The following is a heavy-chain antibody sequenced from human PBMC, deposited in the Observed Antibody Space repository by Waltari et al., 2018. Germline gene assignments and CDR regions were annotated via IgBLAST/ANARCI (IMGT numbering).Heavy chain of an antibody. J-gene: IGHJ3*02. CDR2: IKQDGSEK. D-gene: IGHD3-3*01. CDR3: ARDYYYDFWSGYSDAFDI. CDR1: GLTFSRFW. V-gene: IGHV3-7*01. Sequence: EVQLVESGGGLVQPGGSLRLYCAASGLTFSRFWVSWVRQAPGKGLEWVANIKQDGSEKYYVDSVKGRFTISRDNAKNSLYLQMNSLRAEDTAVYYCARDYYYDFWSGYSDAFDIWGQGTMVTVSS.